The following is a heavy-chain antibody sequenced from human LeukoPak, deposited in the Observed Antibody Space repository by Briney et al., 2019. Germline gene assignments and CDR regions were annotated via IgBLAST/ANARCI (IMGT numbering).Heavy chain of an antibody. V-gene: IGHV3-66*01. J-gene: IGHJ3*02. D-gene: IGHD1-14*01. CDR1: GLSVRENS. CDR3: ATDHRNLDAFDI. CDR2: TYAGDST. Sequence: PGGSLRLSCAASGLSVRENSINWVRQAPGKGLEWVSVTYAGDSTYYADSLKGRFTISSDKSKNTVYLQMNSLRAGDTAVYYCATDHRNLDAFDIWGQGTTVTVSS.